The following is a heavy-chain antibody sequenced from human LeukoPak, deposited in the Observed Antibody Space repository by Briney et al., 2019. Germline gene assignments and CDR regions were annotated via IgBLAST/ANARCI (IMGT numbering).Heavy chain of an antibody. V-gene: IGHV1-46*01. CDR1: GYTFTSYY. CDR2: INPSGGST. D-gene: IGHD3-22*01. CDR3: ARSDSSGYVDIFFDY. Sequence: ASVKVSCKASGYTFTSYYMHWVRQAPGQGLEWMGIINPSGGSTSYAQKFQGRVTMTRDMSTSTVYMELSSLRSEDTAVYYCARSDSSGYVDIFFDYWGQGTLVTVSS. J-gene: IGHJ4*02.